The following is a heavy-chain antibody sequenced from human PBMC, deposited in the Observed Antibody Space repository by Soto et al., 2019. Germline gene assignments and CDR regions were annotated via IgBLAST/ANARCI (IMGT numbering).Heavy chain of an antibody. J-gene: IGHJ5*02. V-gene: IGHV2-70*01. CDR3: ARTSYCGGDCYSCWFAP. D-gene: IGHD2-21*02. CDR2: IDWDDDK. Sequence: SGPTLVNPTQTLTLTCTFSGFSLSTSGMCVSWIRQPPGKALEWLALIDWDDDKYYSTSLKTRLTISKDTSKNQVVLTMTNMDTVDTATYYCARTSYCGGDCYSCWFAPWGRGTLVTVSS. CDR1: GFSLSTSGMC.